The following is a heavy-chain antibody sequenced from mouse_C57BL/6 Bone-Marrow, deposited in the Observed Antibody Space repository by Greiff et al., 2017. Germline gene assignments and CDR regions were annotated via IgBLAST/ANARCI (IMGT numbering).Heavy chain of an antibody. V-gene: IGHV14-4*01. CDR1: GFNIKDDY. Sequence: EVQLQQSGAELVRPGASVKLSCTASGFNIKDDYMHWVKQRPEQGLEWIGWIDTENGDTEYASKFQGKATITADTSSNTAYLQLSSLTSEDTAVYYCTTDAMDYWGQGTSVTVSS. J-gene: IGHJ4*01. CDR3: TTDAMDY. CDR2: IDTENGDT.